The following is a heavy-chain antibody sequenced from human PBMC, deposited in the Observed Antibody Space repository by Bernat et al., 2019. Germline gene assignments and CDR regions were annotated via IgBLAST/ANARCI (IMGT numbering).Heavy chain of an antibody. Sequence: QVQLVESGGGVVQPGRSLRLSCAASGFTFSSYGMHLVRQAPGKGLEWVAVIWYDGSNKYYADSVKGRFTISRDNSKNTLYLQMNSLRAEDTAVYYCARETYSSSWHYYYYYGMDVWGQGTTVTVSS. CDR3: ARETYSSSWHYYYYYGMDV. D-gene: IGHD6-13*01. V-gene: IGHV3-33*01. J-gene: IGHJ6*02. CDR2: IWYDGSNK. CDR1: GFTFSSYG.